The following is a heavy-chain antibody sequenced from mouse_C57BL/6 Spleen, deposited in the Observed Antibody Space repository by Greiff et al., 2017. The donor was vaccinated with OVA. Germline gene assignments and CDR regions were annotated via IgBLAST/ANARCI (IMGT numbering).Heavy chain of an antibody. Sequence: VQLQQPGAELVRPGSSVKLSCKASGYTFTSYWMHWVKQRPIQGLEWIGNIYPSDSETLYNQKFKDKATLTVDKSSSTAYMQLSSLTSEDSAVYYVARYGDYSYYYAMDYWGQGTSVTVSS. CDR3: ARYGDYSYYYAMDY. J-gene: IGHJ4*01. CDR1: GYTFTSYW. V-gene: IGHV1-52*01. D-gene: IGHD1-1*01. CDR2: IYPSDSET.